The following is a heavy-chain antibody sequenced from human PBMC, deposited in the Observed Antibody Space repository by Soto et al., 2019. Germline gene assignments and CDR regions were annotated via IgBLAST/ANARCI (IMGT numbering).Heavy chain of an antibody. CDR3: AKGRYYDFWSGYYGGDYFDY. CDR1: GFTFSSYG. D-gene: IGHD3-3*01. CDR2: ISYDGSNK. J-gene: IGHJ4*02. V-gene: IGHV3-30*18. Sequence: QVQLLESGGGVVQPGRSLRLSCAASGFTFSSYGMHWVRQAPGKGLEWVAVISYDGSNKYYADSVKGRFTISRDNSKNTLYLQMNSLRAEDTAVYYCAKGRYYDFWSGYYGGDYFDYWGQGTLVTVSS.